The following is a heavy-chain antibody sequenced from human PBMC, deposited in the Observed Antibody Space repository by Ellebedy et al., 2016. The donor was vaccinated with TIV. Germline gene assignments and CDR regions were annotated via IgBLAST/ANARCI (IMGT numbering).Heavy chain of an antibody. D-gene: IGHD2-8*02. CDR1: GFNSGGHA. J-gene: IGHJ3*02. CDR2: IGSSAYTT. CDR3: AKDERYTTGWGGAIDI. V-gene: IGHV3-23*01. Sequence: GESLKISCAASGFNSGGHAMKWVRPAPGKGLEWVSSIGSSAYTTHYADSVKGRFTISRDNSSNTLYVQMNSLRGEHTAVYFCAKDERYTTGWGGAIDIWGQGAMVTVSS.